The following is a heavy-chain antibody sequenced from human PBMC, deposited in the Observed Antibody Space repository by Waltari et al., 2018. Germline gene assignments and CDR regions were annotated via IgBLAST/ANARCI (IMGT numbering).Heavy chain of an antibody. J-gene: IGHJ4*02. CDR3: ARGGTVTTPLDY. CDR1: GYSISTAYF. Sequence: QVQLQESGPGLVKPSETLSLTCTVSGYSISTAYFWGWIRQAPGKGLDWIGSIYHSGITYYNPSLKSRVTISVDTSRNQFSLKVNSVTAADTSVYYCARGGTVTTPLDYWGQGTLVTVSS. D-gene: IGHD4-17*01. CDR2: IYHSGIT. V-gene: IGHV4-38-2*02.